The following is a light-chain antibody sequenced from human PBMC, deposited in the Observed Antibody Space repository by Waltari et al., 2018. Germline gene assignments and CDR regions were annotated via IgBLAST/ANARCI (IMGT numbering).Light chain of an antibody. Sequence: DIQMTQSPSTLSTSLGERVAITCRASQRISKWLAWYQQKPGKAPKLLIYEASRLESGVPSRFSGSGSETEFSLAISGLQSDDIATYYCQQYNTYPYTFGQGTKVEI. CDR3: QQYNTYPYT. CDR2: EAS. J-gene: IGKJ2*01. V-gene: IGKV1-5*03. CDR1: QRISKW.